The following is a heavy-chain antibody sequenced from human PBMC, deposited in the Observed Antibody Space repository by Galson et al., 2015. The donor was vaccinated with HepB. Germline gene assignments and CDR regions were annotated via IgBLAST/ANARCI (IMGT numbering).Heavy chain of an antibody. Sequence: SLRLSCAASGFTFSSYSMNWVRQAPGKGLEWVSYISSSSSTIYYADSVKGRFTISRDNAKNSLYLQMNSLRAEDTAVYYCARGSGRYGYYYYYGMDVWGQGTTVTVSS. D-gene: IGHD3-10*01. CDR3: ARGSGRYGYYYYYGMDV. CDR2: ISSSSSTI. V-gene: IGHV3-48*01. J-gene: IGHJ6*02. CDR1: GFTFSSYS.